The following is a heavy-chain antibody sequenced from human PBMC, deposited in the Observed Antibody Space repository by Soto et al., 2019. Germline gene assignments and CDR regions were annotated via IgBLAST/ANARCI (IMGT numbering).Heavy chain of an antibody. J-gene: IGHJ4*02. CDR2: ISNDGSKK. V-gene: IGHV3-30*03. CDR3: ARDVAMPTGLGLGY. CDR1: GFAFTNYG. Sequence: GGSLRLSCAASGFAFTNYGIHWVRQAPGKGLEWVARISNDGSKKFYGDSVKGRFTISRDSSENTVYLQMTSLRPDDTAVFYCARDVAMPTGLGLGYWGQGT. D-gene: IGHD6-19*01.